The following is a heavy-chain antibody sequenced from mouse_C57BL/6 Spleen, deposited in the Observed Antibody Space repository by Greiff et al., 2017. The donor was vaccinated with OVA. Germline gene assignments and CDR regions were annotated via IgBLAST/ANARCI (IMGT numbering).Heavy chain of an antibody. CDR2: IDPNSGGT. Sequence: QVQLKQSGAELVKPGASVKLSCQASGSTFTSYWRPWVRQSPGRGLEWIGRIDPNSGGTKYNEKFKSKATLTVDKPSSTAYMQLSSLTSEDSAVYYCAREYGSSYGFAYWGQGTLVTVSA. CDR1: GSTFTSYW. D-gene: IGHD1-1*01. V-gene: IGHV1-72*01. CDR3: AREYGSSYGFAY. J-gene: IGHJ3*01.